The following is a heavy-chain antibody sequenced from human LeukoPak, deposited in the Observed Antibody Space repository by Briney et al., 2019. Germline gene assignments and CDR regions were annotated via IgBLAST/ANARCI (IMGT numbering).Heavy chain of an antibody. CDR2: IYSGGST. D-gene: IGHD4-17*01. J-gene: IGHJ5*02. CDR3: AKGTTTVTTGWFDP. Sequence: GGSLRLSCAASGFTVSSNYMSWVRQAPGKGLEWVSVIYSGGSTYYADSVKGRFTISRDNSKNTLYLQMNSLRAEDTVVYYCAKGTTTVTTGWFDPWGQGTLVTVSS. CDR1: GFTVSSNY. V-gene: IGHV3-53*01.